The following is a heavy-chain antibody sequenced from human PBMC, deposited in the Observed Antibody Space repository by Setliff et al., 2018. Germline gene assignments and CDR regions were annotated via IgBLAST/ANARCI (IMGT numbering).Heavy chain of an antibody. CDR3: ARGGRDNGDYVYIQH. V-gene: IGHV4-4*08. Sequence: SETLSLTCTVSGDSMSDSYWIWIRQAPGKGLENIAFIHASGSAHHNPSLRSRVTISVDKPKNQFSLKLTSVTAADTAIYYCARGGRDNGDYVYIQHWGQGTQVTVSS. D-gene: IGHD4-17*01. CDR2: IHASGSA. CDR1: GDSMSDSY. J-gene: IGHJ1*01.